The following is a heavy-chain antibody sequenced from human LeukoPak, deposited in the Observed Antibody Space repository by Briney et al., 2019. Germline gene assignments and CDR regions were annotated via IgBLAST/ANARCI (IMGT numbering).Heavy chain of an antibody. J-gene: IGHJ4*02. CDR3: ARRYGSGSSGTFDY. D-gene: IGHD3-10*01. Sequence: SETLSLTCAVYGGSFSAYYWTWIRQPPGKGLEWIAYIYYSGSTNYNPSLKSRVTISVDTSKNQFSLKLSSVTAADTAVYYCARRYGSGSSGTFDYWGQGTLVTVSS. V-gene: IGHV4-59*01. CDR1: GGSFSAYY. CDR2: IYYSGST.